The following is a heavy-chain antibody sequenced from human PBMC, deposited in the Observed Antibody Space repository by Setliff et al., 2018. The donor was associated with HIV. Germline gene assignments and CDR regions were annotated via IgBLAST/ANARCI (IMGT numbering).Heavy chain of an antibody. D-gene: IGHD2-2*01. CDR3: ARAQLPPTYIDV. V-gene: IGHV4-34*01. CDR1: TGSFSGYY. Sequence: SETLSLTCAVYTGSFSGYYWSWIRQPPGKGLEWIGMITHSGSTNYNPSLKSRVTISVDTSKNHFSLKLTSVTAADTAVYYCARAQLPPTYIDVWGIGTTVTVS. CDR2: ITHSGST. J-gene: IGHJ6*03.